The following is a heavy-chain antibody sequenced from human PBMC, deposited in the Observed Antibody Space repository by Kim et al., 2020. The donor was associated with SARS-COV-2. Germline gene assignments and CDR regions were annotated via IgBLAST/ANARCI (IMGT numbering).Heavy chain of an antibody. J-gene: IGHJ6*02. Sequence: ASVKVSCKASGYTFTSYGISWVRQAPGQGLEWMGWISAYNGNTNYAQKLQGRVTMTTDTSTSTAYMELRSLRSDDTAVYYCARVNLRSSSATQRDYYYYYGMDVWGQGTTVTVSS. CDR1: GYTFTSYG. CDR3: ARVNLRSSSATQRDYYYYYGMDV. V-gene: IGHV1-18*01. CDR2: ISAYNGNT. D-gene: IGHD6-13*01.